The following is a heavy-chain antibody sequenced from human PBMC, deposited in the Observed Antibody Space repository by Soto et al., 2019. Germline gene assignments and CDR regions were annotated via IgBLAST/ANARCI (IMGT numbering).Heavy chain of an antibody. Sequence: EVQLLESGGGLVQPGGSLRLSCAASGFTFRNYGMSWVRQAPGKGLEWVSAITGGGDRTYYADSVKGRFTISRDNSKNTFYLQMNSLTTDDAAVYYCANGNGIGNGMGVRGQGTTVTVSS. CDR1: GFTFRNYG. V-gene: IGHV3-23*01. CDR3: ANGNGIGNGMGV. CDR2: ITGGGDRT. J-gene: IGHJ6*02.